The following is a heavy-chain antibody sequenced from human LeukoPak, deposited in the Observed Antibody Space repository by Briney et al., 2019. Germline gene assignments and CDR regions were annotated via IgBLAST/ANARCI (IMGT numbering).Heavy chain of an antibody. CDR3: AKGAAGLLGYFQH. CDR1: GFTFSSYA. J-gene: IGHJ1*01. D-gene: IGHD6-13*01. CDR2: ISGSGRST. V-gene: IGHV3-23*01. Sequence: GSLRLSCAASGFTFSSYAMSWVRQAPGEGLEWVSAISGSGRSTYYADSVKGRFTISRDNSKNTLYLQMNSLRAEDTAVYYCAKGAAGLLGYFQHWGQGTLVTVSS.